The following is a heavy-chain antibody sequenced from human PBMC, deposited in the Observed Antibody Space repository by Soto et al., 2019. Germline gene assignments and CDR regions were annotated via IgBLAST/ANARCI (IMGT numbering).Heavy chain of an antibody. Sequence: EVHLVESGGGLVKPGTSLRLSCAASGFTFSYYGMNWVRQAPGKGLEWVSSISTTSTYIYYADSVKGRFTISRDNAKNSLFLQMNSLRAEDTAVYYCARSSVLPHFHSGLFDYWGQGTLVTVSS. V-gene: IGHV3-21*01. D-gene: IGHD3-9*01. CDR1: GFTFSYYG. CDR3: ARSSVLPHFHSGLFDY. J-gene: IGHJ4*02. CDR2: ISTTSTYI.